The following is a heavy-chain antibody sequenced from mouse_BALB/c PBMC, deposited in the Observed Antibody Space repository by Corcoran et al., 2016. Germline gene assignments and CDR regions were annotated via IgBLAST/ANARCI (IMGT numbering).Heavy chain of an antibody. CDR3: ARWGVTTNYALDY. CDR2: IDPANGNT. J-gene: IGHJ4*01. D-gene: IGHD2-2*01. V-gene: IGHV14-3*02. CDR1: GFNIKDTY. Sequence: EVQLQQSGAELVKPGASVKLSCTASGFNIKDTYMHWVKQRPEQGLEWIGRIDPANGNTKYDPKFQGKATITADTSANTAYLQLSSLTSWDTAVCYCARWGVTTNYALDYWGQGSSVTVTS.